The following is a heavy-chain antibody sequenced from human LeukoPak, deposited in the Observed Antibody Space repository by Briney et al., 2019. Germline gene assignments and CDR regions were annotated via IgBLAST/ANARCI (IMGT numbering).Heavy chain of an antibody. CDR2: ISGSGGST. CDR1: GFTFSSYA. V-gene: IGHV3-23*01. D-gene: IGHD3-10*01. CDR3: ARDRSHYYGSGSPTLV. J-gene: IGHJ4*02. Sequence: PGGSLRLSCAASGFTFSSYAMSWVRQAPGKGLEWVSAISGSGGSTYYADSVKGRFTISRDNAKNSLYLQMNSLRAEDTAVYYCARDRSHYYGSGSPTLVWGQGTLVTVSS.